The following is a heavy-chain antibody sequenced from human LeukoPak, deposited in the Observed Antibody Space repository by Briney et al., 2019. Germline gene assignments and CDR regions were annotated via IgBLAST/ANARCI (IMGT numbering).Heavy chain of an antibody. CDR1: GGSVSGYY. D-gene: IGHD3-3*01. CDR2: ISHRGRT. Sequence: TSSESLSLTCAVYGGSVSGYYWSWIRQPPGKGLEWMAEISHRGRTHYNPSLKGRVTMSADTSKNQIALEVDSVTAADTAVYYCARIPLYFLEPFDYWGQGILVTVSP. CDR3: ARIPLYFLEPFDY. J-gene: IGHJ4*02. V-gene: IGHV4-34*01.